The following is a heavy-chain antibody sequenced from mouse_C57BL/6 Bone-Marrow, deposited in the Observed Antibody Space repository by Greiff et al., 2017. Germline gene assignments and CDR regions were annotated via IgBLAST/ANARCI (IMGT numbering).Heavy chain of an antibody. Sequence: QVQLQQPGAELVKPGASVKMSCKASGYTFTSYWITWVKQRPGQGLEWIGDIYPGSGSTNYNEEFKSKATLTVDTSSSTAYMQLSSLTSEDSAVYYCARSAYYGNGGVFDYWGQGTTLTVSS. CDR2: IYPGSGST. CDR1: GYTFTSYW. J-gene: IGHJ2*01. CDR3: ARSAYYGNGGVFDY. V-gene: IGHV1-55*01. D-gene: IGHD2-10*01.